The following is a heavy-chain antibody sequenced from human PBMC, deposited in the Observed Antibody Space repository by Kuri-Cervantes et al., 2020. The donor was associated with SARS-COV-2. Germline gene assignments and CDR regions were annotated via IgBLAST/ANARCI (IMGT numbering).Heavy chain of an antibody. CDR1: GGSISSSSYY. CDR3: ARQFASYDLWSGYWFDY. CDR2: IYCSGST. Sequence: GSLRLSCTVSGGSISSSSYYWGWIRQPPGKGLEWIGSIYCSGSTYYNPSLKSRVTISVDTSENQFSLKLSSVTAADTAVYYCARQFASYDLWSGYWFDYWGQGTLVTVSS. D-gene: IGHD3-3*01. J-gene: IGHJ4*02. V-gene: IGHV4-39*01.